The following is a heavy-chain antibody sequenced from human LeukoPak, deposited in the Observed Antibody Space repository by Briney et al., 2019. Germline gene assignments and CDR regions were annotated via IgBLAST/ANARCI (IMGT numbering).Heavy chain of an antibody. CDR2: ISSSSSYI. D-gene: IGHD1-26*01. J-gene: IGHJ5*02. CDR1: GFTFSSYS. CDR3: ARARSNYRPNWFDP. V-gene: IGHV3-21*01. Sequence: PGGSLRLSCAASGFTFSSYSMNWVRQAPGKGLEWVSSISSSSSYIYYADSVKGRFTISRDNAKNSPYLQMNSLRAEDTAVYYCARARSNYRPNWFDPWGQGTLVTVSS.